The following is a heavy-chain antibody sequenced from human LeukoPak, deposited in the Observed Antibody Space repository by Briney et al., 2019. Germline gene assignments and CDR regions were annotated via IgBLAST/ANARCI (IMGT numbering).Heavy chain of an antibody. Sequence: SETLSLTCTVSGGSIRSSTYYWAWIRQPPGKGLEWIGTIYYSGSTYYSPSLKSRVTISVDTSKNQFSLKLSSVTAADTAVYYCARHLHSGSYSSGNWFDPWGQGTLVTVSS. CDR3: ARHLHSGSYSSGNWFDP. CDR1: GGSIRSSTYY. V-gene: IGHV4-39*01. J-gene: IGHJ5*02. CDR2: IYYSGST. D-gene: IGHD1-26*01.